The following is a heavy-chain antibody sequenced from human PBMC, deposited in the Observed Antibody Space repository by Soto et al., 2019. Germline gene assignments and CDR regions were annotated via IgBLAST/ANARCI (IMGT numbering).Heavy chain of an antibody. CDR2: ISISSSYI. CDR1: GFTFSSYS. V-gene: IGHV3-21*01. D-gene: IGHD5-12*01. CDR3: ARGYSGYDYDAFDI. Sequence: GGSLRLSCAASGFTFSSYSMNWVRQAPGKGLEWVSSISISSSYIYYADSVKGRFTISRDNAKNSLYLQMNSLRAEDTAVYYCARGYSGYDYDAFDIWGQGTMVTVSS. J-gene: IGHJ3*02.